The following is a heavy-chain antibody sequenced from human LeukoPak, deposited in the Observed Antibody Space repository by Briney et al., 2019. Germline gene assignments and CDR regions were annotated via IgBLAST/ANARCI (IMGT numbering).Heavy chain of an antibody. J-gene: IGHJ4*02. V-gene: IGHV3-30*02. CDR2: IRYDGSNK. CDR3: AKDLGHYYDSSGYSSDY. Sequence: GGSLRLSCAASGFTFSNYGMHWVRQAPGKGLEWVAFIRYDGSNKYYADSVKGRFTISRDNSKNTLYLQMSSLRAEDTAVYYCAKDLGHYYDSSGYSSDYWGQGTLVTVSS. CDR1: GFTFSNYG. D-gene: IGHD3-22*01.